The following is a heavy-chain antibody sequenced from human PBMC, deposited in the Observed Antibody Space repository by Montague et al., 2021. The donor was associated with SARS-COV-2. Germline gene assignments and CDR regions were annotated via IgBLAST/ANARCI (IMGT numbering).Heavy chain of an antibody. J-gene: IGHJ4*02. CDR3: AREYSSGVYFDY. D-gene: IGHD6-19*01. Sequence: PALVKPTQTLTLTCTFSGFSLSTSGMCVSWIRQPPGKALEWLARSDRDYDKYYSTSLKTRLTISKDTSKNQVVLTMTNMDPVDTATYYCAREYSSGVYFDYWGQGTLVTVSS. CDR1: GFSLSTSGMC. CDR2: SDRDYDK. V-gene: IGHV2-70*11.